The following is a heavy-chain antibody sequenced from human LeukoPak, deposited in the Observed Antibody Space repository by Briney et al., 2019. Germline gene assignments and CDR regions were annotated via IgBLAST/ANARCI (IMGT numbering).Heavy chain of an antibody. CDR3: ARAWDYGSGKANAFDI. Sequence: PGGSLRLSCAASGFTFSSYWMSWVRQAPGKGLEWVANIKRDGSEKYYVDSVKGRFTISRDNAENSLYLQMNSLRAEDTAVYYCARAWDYGSGKANAFDIWGQGTMVTVSS. J-gene: IGHJ3*02. D-gene: IGHD3-10*01. CDR2: IKRDGSEK. CDR1: GFTFSSYW. V-gene: IGHV3-7*05.